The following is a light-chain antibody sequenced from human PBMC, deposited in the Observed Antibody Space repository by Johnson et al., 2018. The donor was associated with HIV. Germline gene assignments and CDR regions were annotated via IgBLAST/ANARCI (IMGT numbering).Light chain of an antibody. V-gene: IGLV1-51*02. CDR2: ENN. CDR1: SSNIGNNY. Sequence: QSVLTQPPSVSAAPGQKVTISCSGSSSNIGNNYVSWCQQFSGTAPKLLIYENNKRPSGIPDRFSGSKSGTSATLGITGLLTGDAADYYCGTWDNSLGVFYVFGTGTKVTVL. J-gene: IGLJ1*01. CDR3: GTWDNSLGVFYV.